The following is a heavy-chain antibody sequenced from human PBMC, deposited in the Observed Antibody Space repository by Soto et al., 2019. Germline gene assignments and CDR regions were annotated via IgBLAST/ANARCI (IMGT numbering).Heavy chain of an antibody. Sequence: QVQLQQWGAGLLKPSETLSLTCAVYGGSFSGYYWSWIRQPPGKGLEWIGEINHSGSTNYNPSLKSRVTISVDTSKNQFSLNLSSVTAADTAVYYCARGRYSSGWDWGHGTLVTVSS. CDR2: INHSGST. J-gene: IGHJ4*01. D-gene: IGHD6-19*01. CDR1: GGSFSGYY. V-gene: IGHV4-34*01. CDR3: ARGRYSSGWD.